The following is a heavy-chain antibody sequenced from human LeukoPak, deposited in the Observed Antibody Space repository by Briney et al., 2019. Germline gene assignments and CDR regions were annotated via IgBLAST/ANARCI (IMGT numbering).Heavy chain of an antibody. V-gene: IGHV3-23*01. Sequence: GGSLRLSCAASGFTFSNYGMTWVRQAPGKGLEWVSAISGSGGITHYADSVKGRFTISRDNSKHTLYMQMNSLRAEDTAVYYCAKVPYENYYYYMDVWGKGTTVTVSS. CDR3: AKVPYENYYYYMDV. D-gene: IGHD3-22*01. CDR2: ISGSGGIT. J-gene: IGHJ6*03. CDR1: GFTFSNYG.